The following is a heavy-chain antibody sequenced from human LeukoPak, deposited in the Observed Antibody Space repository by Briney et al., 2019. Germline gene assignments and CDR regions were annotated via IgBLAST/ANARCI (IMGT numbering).Heavy chain of an antibody. Sequence: SETLSLTCNVSGYSIISDSYWGWIRQPPGKGLEWIGSIFHSGSTYYNPSLASRVSISVDTSKNQFSLKLSSVTAADTAVYYCAREMAYYYYMDVWGKGTTVTVSS. J-gene: IGHJ6*03. CDR3: AREMAYYYYMDV. V-gene: IGHV4-38-2*02. CDR2: IFHSGST. CDR1: GYSIISDSY. D-gene: IGHD5-24*01.